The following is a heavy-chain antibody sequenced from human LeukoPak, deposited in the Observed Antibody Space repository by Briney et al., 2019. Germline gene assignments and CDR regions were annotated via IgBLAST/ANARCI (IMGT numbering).Heavy chain of an antibody. CDR1: GFTFSSYA. CDR3: AKLRYLVYFDC. J-gene: IGHJ4*02. D-gene: IGHD1-1*01. V-gene: IGHV3-23*01. Sequence: GGSLRLSCAASGFTFSSYAMSWVRQAPGKGLEWVSAISGSGGSTYYADSVKDRLTISRDNSKNTLYLQMNSLRAEDTAVYYCAKLRYLVYFDCWGQGTLVTVSS. CDR2: ISGSGGST.